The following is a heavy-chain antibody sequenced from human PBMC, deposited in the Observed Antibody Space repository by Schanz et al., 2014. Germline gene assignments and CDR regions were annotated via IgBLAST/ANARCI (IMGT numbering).Heavy chain of an antibody. D-gene: IGHD5-18*01. CDR1: GGTFSSFG. CDR2: IIPSLGLA. J-gene: IGHJ3*02. V-gene: IGHV1-69*04. Sequence: QVQLEQSGAEVKKPGSSVKVSCKASGGTFSSFGINWVRQAPGQGLEWMGRIIPSLGLAKYEQKFQDKVTITADTSTTTAYMELSGLRSEDTAVYYCTRGGYSYALSAFDIWGQGTMVTVSS. CDR3: TRGGYSYALSAFDI.